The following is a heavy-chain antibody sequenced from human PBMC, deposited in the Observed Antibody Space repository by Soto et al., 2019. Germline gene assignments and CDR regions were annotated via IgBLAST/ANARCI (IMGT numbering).Heavy chain of an antibody. J-gene: IGHJ5*02. CDR2: ISSSGSTI. D-gene: IGHD5-12*01. CDR1: GFTFSDYY. V-gene: IGHV3-11*01. CDR3: ARDGPFAGYSGYDFIGVNWFDP. Sequence: GGSLRLSCAASGFTFSDYYMSWIRQAPGKGLEWVSYISSSGSTIYYADSVKGRFTISRDNAKNSLYLQMNSLRAEDTAVYYCARDGPFAGYSGYDFIGVNWFDPWGQGTLVTVSS.